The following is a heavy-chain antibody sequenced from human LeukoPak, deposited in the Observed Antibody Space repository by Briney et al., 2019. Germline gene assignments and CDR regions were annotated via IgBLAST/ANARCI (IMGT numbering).Heavy chain of an antibody. CDR3: ARDYYYDSSGYYSGEDY. V-gene: IGHV4-38-2*02. D-gene: IGHD3-22*01. Sequence: SETLSLTCTVSGYSISSGYYWGWIRQPPGKGLEWIGSIYHSGSTYYNPSLKSRVTISVDTSKNQFSLKLSSVTAADTAVYYCARDYYYDSSGYYSGEDYWGQGTLVTVSS. CDR2: IYHSGST. J-gene: IGHJ4*02. CDR1: GYSISSGYY.